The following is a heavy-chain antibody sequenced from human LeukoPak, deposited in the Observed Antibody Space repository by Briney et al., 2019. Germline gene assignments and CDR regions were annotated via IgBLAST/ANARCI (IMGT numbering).Heavy chain of an antibody. CDR2: ISSNGGST. CDR3: ARARGSNGVWGSYRPLDY. D-gene: IGHD3-16*02. CDR1: GFTFSSYA. Sequence: GGSLRLSCAASGFTFSSYAMHWVRQAPGKGLEYVSAISSNGGSTYYANSVKGRFTISRDNSKNTLYLQMGSLRAEDMAVYYCARARGSNGVWGSYRPLDYWGQGTLVTVSS. V-gene: IGHV3-64*01. J-gene: IGHJ4*02.